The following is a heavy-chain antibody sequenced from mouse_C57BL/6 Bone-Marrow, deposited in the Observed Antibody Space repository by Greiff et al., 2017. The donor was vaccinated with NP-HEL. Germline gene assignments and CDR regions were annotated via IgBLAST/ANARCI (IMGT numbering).Heavy chain of an antibody. D-gene: IGHD2-1*01. CDR1: GFNIKDDY. CDR3: TTSTETDY. J-gene: IGHJ2*01. CDR2: IDPENGDT. V-gene: IGHV14-4*01. Sequence: EVQLQQSGAELVRPGASVKLSCTASGFNIKDDYMHWVKQRPEQGLEWIGWIDPENGDTEYASKFQGKATITADTPSNTAYQQLSSLTSEDTAVYYCTTSTETDYWGQGTTLTVSS.